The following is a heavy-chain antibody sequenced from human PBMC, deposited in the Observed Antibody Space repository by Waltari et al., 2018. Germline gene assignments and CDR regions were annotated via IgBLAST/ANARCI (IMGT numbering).Heavy chain of an antibody. CDR2: IKQLGNEK. CDR3: ARDLRSWPYYLDY. Sequence: EVQLVESGGALVQPGGSLILSCAASGFSFRNYWMNWVSQAPGRGLEWVASIKQLGNEKNYGDSVRGRFTISRDDAKKSVYLELNSLRADDTAVYYCARDLRSWPYYLDYWGQGTLVTVSS. V-gene: IGHV3-7*01. CDR1: GFSFRNYW. J-gene: IGHJ4*02. D-gene: IGHD6-13*01.